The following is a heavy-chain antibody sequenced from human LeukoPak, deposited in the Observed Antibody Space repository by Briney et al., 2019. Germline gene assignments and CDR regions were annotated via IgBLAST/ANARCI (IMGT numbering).Heavy chain of an antibody. D-gene: IGHD2-21*02. V-gene: IGHV6-1*01. J-gene: IGHJ4*02. CDR1: GDSVSSNSAA. Sequence: HSQTLSLTCAVSGDSVSSNSAAWNWIRQSPSRGLEWLGRTYYRSKWYSEYAVSVKSRIIINPDTSKNQVSLQLNPVTPEDTAVYYCARGGTLVTPSFDYWGQGTLVTVSS. CDR2: TYYRSKWYS. CDR3: ARGGTLVTPSFDY.